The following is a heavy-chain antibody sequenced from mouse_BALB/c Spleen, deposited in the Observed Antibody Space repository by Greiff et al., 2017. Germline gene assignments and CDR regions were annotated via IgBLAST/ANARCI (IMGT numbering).Heavy chain of an antibody. D-gene: IGHD2-1*01. Sequence: EVQRVESGGGLVKPGGSLKLSCAASGFTFSSYTMSWVRQTPEKRLEWVATISSGGSYTYYPDSVKGRFTISRDNAKNTLYLQMSSLKSEDTAMYYCTRTYGNYDYFDYWGQGTTLTVSS. CDR2: ISSGGSYT. V-gene: IGHV5-6-4*01. CDR3: TRTYGNYDYFDY. CDR1: GFTFSSYT. J-gene: IGHJ2*01.